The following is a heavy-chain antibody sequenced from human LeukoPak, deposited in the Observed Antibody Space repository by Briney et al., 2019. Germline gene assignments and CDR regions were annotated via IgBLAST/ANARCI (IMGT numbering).Heavy chain of an antibody. J-gene: IGHJ5*02. CDR3: ARDPYCSSTSCYAQTNWFDP. D-gene: IGHD2-2*01. CDR2: INPNSGGT. V-gene: IGHV1-2*02. CDR1: GGSIRLYA. Sequence: ASVKVSCKASGGSIRLYAISWVRQAPGQGLEWMGWINPNSGGTNYAQKFQGRVTMTRDTSISTAYMELSRLRSDDTAVYYCARDPYCSSTSCYAQTNWFDPWGQGTLVTVSS.